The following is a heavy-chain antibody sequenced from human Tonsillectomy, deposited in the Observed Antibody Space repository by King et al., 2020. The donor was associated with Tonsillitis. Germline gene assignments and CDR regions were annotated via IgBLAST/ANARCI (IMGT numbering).Heavy chain of an antibody. CDR3: ARSNGYGGGNWFDP. CDR1: GDSVSSGSYY. V-gene: IGHV4-61*01. D-gene: IGHD6-25*01. CDR2: IYYTGNT. Sequence: QLQESGPGLVKTSETLSLTCIVSGDSVSSGSYYWNWIRQPPGKKLEWLGYIYYTGNTNYNPSLNGRATIFRDTSKNQLSLRLYSVTAADTAVYYCARSNGYGGGNWFDPWGQGTLVTVSS. J-gene: IGHJ5*02.